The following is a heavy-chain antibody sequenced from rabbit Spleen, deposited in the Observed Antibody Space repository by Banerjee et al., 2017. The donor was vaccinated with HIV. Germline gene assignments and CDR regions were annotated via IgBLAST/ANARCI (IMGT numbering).Heavy chain of an antibody. CDR2: IYAGDGST. CDR1: GFSFSSRYC. CDR3: ARGYTYSYVGIAHVTDYFNL. Sequence: QSLEESGGDLVKPGASLTLSCTASGFSFSSRYCVCWVCQAPGKGLEWIACIYAGDGSTYYANWAKGRITVSKASSTTVTLQMTSLTAADTATFFCARGYTYSYVGIAHVTDYFNLWGPGTLVTVS. D-gene: IGHD6-1*01. J-gene: IGHJ4*01. V-gene: IGHV1S40*01.